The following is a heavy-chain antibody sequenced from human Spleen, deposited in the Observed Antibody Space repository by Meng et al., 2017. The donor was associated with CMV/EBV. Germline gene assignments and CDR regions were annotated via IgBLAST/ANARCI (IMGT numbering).Heavy chain of an antibody. J-gene: IGHJ4*02. CDR3: AREPTYYYDSSGEV. CDR2: IYYSGST. Sequence: SETLSLTCTVSGSSVSSGSYYWSWIRQPPGKGLEWIGYIYYSGSTNYNPSLKSRVTISVDTSKNQFSLKLSSVTAADTAVYYCAREPTYYYDSSGEVWGQGTLVTVSS. V-gene: IGHV4-61*01. CDR1: GSSVSSGSYY. D-gene: IGHD3-22*01.